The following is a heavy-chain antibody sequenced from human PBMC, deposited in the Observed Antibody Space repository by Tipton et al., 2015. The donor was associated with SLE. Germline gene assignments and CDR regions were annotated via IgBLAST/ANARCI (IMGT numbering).Heavy chain of an antibody. J-gene: IGHJ6*02. V-gene: IGHV3-30*02. Sequence: SLRLSCAASGFTFRSYGMHWVRQAPGKGLEWVAFIRYDGSNEYYGDSVKGRLTISRDISKNTLYLQMNSLRAEDTAVYYCAKEKGDIVVVPNFYYYAMDVWGQGTTVTVSS. D-gene: IGHD2-2*01. CDR2: IRYDGSNE. CDR1: GFTFRSYG. CDR3: AKEKGDIVVVPNFYYYAMDV.